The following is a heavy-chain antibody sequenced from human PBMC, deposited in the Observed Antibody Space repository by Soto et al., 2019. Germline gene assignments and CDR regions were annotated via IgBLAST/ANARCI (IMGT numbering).Heavy chain of an antibody. CDR1: GYSFTSYW. Sequence: GESLKISCKGSGYSFTSYWIGWVRQMPGKGLEWMGIIYPGDSDTRYSPTLQGQVTISADKSISTAYLQWSSLKASDTSMFYCARLYYYDSSGYYGPEWGQGTLVTVSS. V-gene: IGHV5-51*01. J-gene: IGHJ4*02. CDR2: IYPGDSDT. D-gene: IGHD3-22*01. CDR3: ARLYYYDSSGYYGPE.